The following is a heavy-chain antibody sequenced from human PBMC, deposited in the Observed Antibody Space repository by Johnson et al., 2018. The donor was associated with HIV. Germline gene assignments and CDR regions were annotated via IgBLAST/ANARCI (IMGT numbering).Heavy chain of an antibody. CDR2: IRYDGSNK. CDR3: AKVHSGQLVGYAFDI. V-gene: IGHV3-30*02. J-gene: IGHJ3*02. CDR1: GFTFSSYG. D-gene: IGHD1-26*01. Sequence: QVQLVESGGGVVQPGGSLRLSCAASGFTFSSYGMHWVRQAPGKGLEWVAFIRYDGSNKYYADSVKGRFTISRDNAKNSLYLQMNSLRAEDTALYYCAKVHSGQLVGYAFDIWGQGTMVTVSS.